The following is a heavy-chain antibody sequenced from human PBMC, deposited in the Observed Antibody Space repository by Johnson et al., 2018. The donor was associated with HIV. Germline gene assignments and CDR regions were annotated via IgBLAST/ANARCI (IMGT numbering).Heavy chain of an antibody. CDR3: ARGYGVVIALLDAFDI. Sequence: QVKLVESGGGGVQPGRSLRLSCVVSGVTFSTYAMHWVRQAPGKGLEWVAVMSYDGSNKYYADSVKGRFTISRDNSKNTLYLQMNSLRAEDTAVYYCARGYGVVIALLDAFDIWGQGTMVTVSS. CDR1: GVTFSTYA. J-gene: IGHJ3*02. V-gene: IGHV3-30-3*01. D-gene: IGHD2-21*01. CDR2: MSYDGSNK.